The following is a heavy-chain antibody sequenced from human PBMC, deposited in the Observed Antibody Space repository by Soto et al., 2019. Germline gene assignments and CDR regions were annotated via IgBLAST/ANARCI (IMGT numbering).Heavy chain of an antibody. D-gene: IGHD3-10*01. CDR1: GGTFSSYA. CDR3: ARYRYKLGALLWD. J-gene: IGHJ4*02. Sequence: SVKVSCKASGGTFSSYAISWVRQAPGQGLEWMGGIIPIFGTANYAQKFQGRVTITADESTSTDYMELSSLRSEDTAVYYCARYRYKLGALLWDWGQGTLVTVSS. CDR2: IIPIFGTA. V-gene: IGHV1-69*13.